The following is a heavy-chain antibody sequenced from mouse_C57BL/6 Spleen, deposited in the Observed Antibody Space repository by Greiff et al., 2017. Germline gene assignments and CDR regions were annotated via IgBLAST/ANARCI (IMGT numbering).Heavy chain of an antibody. Sequence: QVQLKQSGPELVKPGASVKLSCKASGYAFSSSWMNWVKQRPGKGLEWIGRIYPGDGDTNYNGKFKGKATLTAAKSSSTAYMQLSSLTSEDSAVYFCAKGTYYGYGVWYFDYWGQGTTLTVSS. J-gene: IGHJ2*01. CDR2: IYPGDGDT. D-gene: IGHD2-9*01. CDR1: GYAFSSSW. V-gene: IGHV1-82*01. CDR3: AKGTYYGYGVWYFDY.